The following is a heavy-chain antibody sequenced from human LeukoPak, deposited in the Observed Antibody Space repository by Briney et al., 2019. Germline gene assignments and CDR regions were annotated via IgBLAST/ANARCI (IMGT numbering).Heavy chain of an antibody. V-gene: IGHV1-46*01. CDR1: GYTFTSYY. D-gene: IGHD3-10*01. Sequence: WASVKVSCKASGYTFTSYYMHWVRQAPGQGLEWMGIINPSGGSTSYAQKFQGRVTMTRDTSTSTVYMELSSLRSEDTAVYYCARNYGSGSYYKAIDYWGQGTLVTVSS. J-gene: IGHJ4*02. CDR3: ARNYGSGSYYKAIDY. CDR2: INPSGGST.